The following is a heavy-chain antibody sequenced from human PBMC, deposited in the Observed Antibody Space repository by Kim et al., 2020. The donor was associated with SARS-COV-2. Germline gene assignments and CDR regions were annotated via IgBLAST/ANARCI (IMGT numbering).Heavy chain of an antibody. V-gene: IGHV1-3*01. J-gene: IGHJ5*02. Sequence: ASVKVSCKASGYTFDRFSLYWVRQAPGQRFEWMGWINGGNGNTRYSQNFQGRVTITRDTSASTSYRELTSLTSKDTAVYYYAREGSGSYNWLDPWGQGTLVTVSS. CDR3: AREGSGSYNWLDP. D-gene: IGHD3-10*01. CDR1: GYTFDRFS. CDR2: INGGNGNT.